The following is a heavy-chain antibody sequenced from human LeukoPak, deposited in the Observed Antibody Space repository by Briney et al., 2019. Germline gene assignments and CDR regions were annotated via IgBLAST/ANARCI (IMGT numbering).Heavy chain of an antibody. CDR1: GFTFGTYA. CDR3: AKIPYSSGWVQNWFDP. V-gene: IGHV3-23*01. CDR2: ISGSGGST. Sequence: GGSLRLSCAASGFTFGTYAMSWVRQAPGKGLEWISAISGSGGSTYYADSVKGRFTISRDNSKNTLFLQMNSLRAEDTAVYYCAKIPYSSGWVQNWFDPWGQGTLVTVSS. J-gene: IGHJ5*02. D-gene: IGHD6-19*01.